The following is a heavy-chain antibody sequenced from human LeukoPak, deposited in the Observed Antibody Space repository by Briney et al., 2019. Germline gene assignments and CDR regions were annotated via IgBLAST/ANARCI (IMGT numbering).Heavy chain of an antibody. CDR3: SRENGAFSPFGY. D-gene: IGHD2-8*01. V-gene: IGHV4-59*05. CDR1: GGSMTYYY. CDR2: IYYSGST. Sequence: SETLSLTCTVSGGSMTYYYWSWVRQPPGKGLEWIGSIYYSGSTYYNPSLKSRVTISVDTSKNQFSLNLTSVTAADTAVYYCSRENGAFSPFGYWGQGTLVTVPS. J-gene: IGHJ4*02.